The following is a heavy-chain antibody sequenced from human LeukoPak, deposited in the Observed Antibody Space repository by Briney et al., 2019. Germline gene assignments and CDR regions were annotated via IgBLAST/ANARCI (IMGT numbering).Heavy chain of an antibody. CDR2: INASGGST. Sequence: GASVKVSCKASGYTFTSYYMHWVRQAPGQGLEWMGIINASGGSTSYAQKFQGRVTMTRDTSTSTVYMELSSLRSEDTAVYYCARSPLGYCSGGSCYGWFDPWGQGTLVTVPS. J-gene: IGHJ5*02. CDR3: ARSPLGYCSGGSCYGWFDP. V-gene: IGHV1-46*01. CDR1: GYTFTSYY. D-gene: IGHD2-15*01.